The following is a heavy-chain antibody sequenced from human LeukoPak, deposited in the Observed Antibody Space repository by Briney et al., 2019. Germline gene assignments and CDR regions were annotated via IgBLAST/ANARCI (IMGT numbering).Heavy chain of an antibody. V-gene: IGHV3-43*02. D-gene: IGHD6-19*01. Sequence: GGALRLSCAAPGFIFGNYAIHWVRQAPGKGLEWVSLISGDGGSTFYADSVKGRFTISRDNSKNSLSLQMSSLRSEDTALYYCARESETSGWYDYWGQGTLVTVS. CDR2: ISGDGGST. J-gene: IGHJ4*02. CDR1: GFIFGNYA. CDR3: ARESETSGWYDY.